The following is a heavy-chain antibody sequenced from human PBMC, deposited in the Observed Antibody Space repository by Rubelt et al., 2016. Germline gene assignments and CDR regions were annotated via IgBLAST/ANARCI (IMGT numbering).Heavy chain of an antibody. CDR1: GYTFTSYA. CDR2: INAGKGNT. V-gene: IGHV1-3*01. D-gene: IGHD3-10*01. CDR3: ARGGLSELLWFGESRIDY. Sequence: QVQLVQSGAEVKKPGASVKVSCKASGYTFTSYAMHWVRQAPGQRLEWMGWINAGKGNTKYSQKFQGGVTMTRDTSATTAYMERGSLRSEDTAVYYCARGGLSELLWFGESRIDYWGQGTLVTVSS. J-gene: IGHJ4*02.